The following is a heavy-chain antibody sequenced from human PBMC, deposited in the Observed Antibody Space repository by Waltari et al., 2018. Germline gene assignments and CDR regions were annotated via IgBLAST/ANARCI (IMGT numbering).Heavy chain of an antibody. V-gene: IGHV3-30-3*01. Sequence: QVQLVESGGGVVQPGRSLRLSCAASGFTFSSSAMHWVRQAPGKGLEWVAVISYDGSNKYYADSVKGRFTISRDNSKNTLYLQMNSLRAEDTAVYYCARVEIRNFDYWGQGTLVTVSS. CDR2: ISYDGSNK. CDR1: GFTFSSSA. D-gene: IGHD1-1*01. J-gene: IGHJ4*02. CDR3: ARVEIRNFDY.